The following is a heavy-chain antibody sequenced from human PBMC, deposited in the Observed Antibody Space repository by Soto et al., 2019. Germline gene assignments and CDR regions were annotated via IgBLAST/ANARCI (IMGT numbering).Heavy chain of an antibody. V-gene: IGHV3-73*01. Sequence: GGSLRRSCAASGFTFSGSAMHWVRQASGKGLEWVGRIRSKANSYATAYAASVKGRFTISRDDSKNTAYLQMNSLKTEDTAVYYCTRKDSGTTSYYYYGMYVWGQGTTVTVS. CDR2: IRSKANSYAT. J-gene: IGHJ6*02. CDR3: TRKDSGTTSYYYYGMYV. CDR1: GFTFSGSA. D-gene: IGHD1-7*01.